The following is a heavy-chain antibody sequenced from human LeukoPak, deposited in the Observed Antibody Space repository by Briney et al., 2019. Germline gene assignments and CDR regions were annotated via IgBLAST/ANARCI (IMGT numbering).Heavy chain of an antibody. CDR1: GYTFTSYG. D-gene: IGHD6-13*01. Sequence: ASVKVSCKASGYTFTSYGISWVRQAPGQGLEWMGWISAYNGNTNYAQKLQGRVTMTTDTSTSTAYMELRSLRSDDTAVYYCARGGFLSILPGIAAASNWFDPWGQGTLVTVSS. CDR3: ARGGFLSILPGIAAASNWFDP. V-gene: IGHV1-18*01. CDR2: ISAYNGNT. J-gene: IGHJ5*02.